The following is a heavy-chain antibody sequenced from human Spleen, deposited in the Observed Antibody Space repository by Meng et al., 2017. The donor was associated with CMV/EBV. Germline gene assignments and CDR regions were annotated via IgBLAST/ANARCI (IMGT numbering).Heavy chain of an antibody. CDR1: GSPFTDSY. J-gene: IGHJ4*02. D-gene: IGHD4-17*01. Sequence: ASGSPFTDSYLPWVRRAPGPGLEWMGRINPYNGGTNSAQKFQGRVTMTTDTSISTAYMELNSLRSDDTAVYYCVRDDFGEYTGPDSWGQGTLVTVSS. CDR2: INPYNGGT. V-gene: IGHV1-2*06. CDR3: VRDDFGEYTGPDS.